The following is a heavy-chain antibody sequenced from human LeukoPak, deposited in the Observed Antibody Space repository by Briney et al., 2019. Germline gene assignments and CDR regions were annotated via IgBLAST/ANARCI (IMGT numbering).Heavy chain of an antibody. J-gene: IGHJ5*02. V-gene: IGHV3-30-3*01. CDR2: ISYDASNK. CDR3: ARGSGSSTRGWFDP. D-gene: IGHD6-13*01. CDR1: GFTFSSNA. Sequence: GGSLRLSCAASGFTFSSNAMHWVRQAPGKGLEWVAVISYDASNKYYADSAKGRFTISRDNSKNTLYLQMNSLRGEDTSVYYCARGSGSSTRGWFDPWGQGTLVTVSS.